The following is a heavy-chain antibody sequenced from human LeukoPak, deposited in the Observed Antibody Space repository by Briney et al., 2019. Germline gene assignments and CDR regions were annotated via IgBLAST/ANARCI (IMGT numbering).Heavy chain of an antibody. J-gene: IGHJ4*02. Sequence: GGSLRLSCAASGSTFSTYWMHWVRQAPGKGLEWVSRVDSGGSFTNYADPVKGRFTISRDNAHNTLYLQMSSLRAEDTGVYYCARDRVLCSGSCDYWGQRTLVTVSS. CDR3: ARDRVLCSGSCDY. CDR2: VDSGGSFT. D-gene: IGHD3-10*02. V-gene: IGHV3-74*01. CDR1: GSTFSTYW.